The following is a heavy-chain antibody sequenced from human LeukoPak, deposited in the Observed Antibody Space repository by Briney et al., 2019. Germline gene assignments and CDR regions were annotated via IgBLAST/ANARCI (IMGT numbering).Heavy chain of an antibody. J-gene: IGHJ3*02. Sequence: SETLSLTCAVSGDSISSYYWSWIRQPAGKGLEWIGRIYTSGSTNYNPSLKSRVTMSVDTSKNQFSLKLSSVTAADTAVYYCARVRNYYDSSGYKDAFDIWGQGTMVTVSS. CDR1: GDSISSYY. CDR2: IYTSGST. D-gene: IGHD3-22*01. CDR3: ARVRNYYDSSGYKDAFDI. V-gene: IGHV4-4*07.